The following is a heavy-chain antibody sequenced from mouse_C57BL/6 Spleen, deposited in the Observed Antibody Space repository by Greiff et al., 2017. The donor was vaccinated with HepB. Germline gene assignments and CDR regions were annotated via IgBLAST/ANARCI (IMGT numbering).Heavy chain of an antibody. CDR3: ARLFSNYDAMDY. CDR2: INPGSGGT. Sequence: QQQSGAELVRPGTSVKVSCKASGYAFTNYLIEWVKQRPGQGLEWIGVINPGSGGTNYNEKFKGKATLTADKSSSTAYMQLSSLTSEDSAVYFCARLFSNYDAMDYWGQGTSVTVSS. J-gene: IGHJ4*01. D-gene: IGHD2-5*01. V-gene: IGHV1-54*01. CDR1: GYAFTNYL.